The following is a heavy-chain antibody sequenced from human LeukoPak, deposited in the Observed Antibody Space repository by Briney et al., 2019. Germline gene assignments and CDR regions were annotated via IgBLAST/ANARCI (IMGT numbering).Heavy chain of an antibody. CDR2: IYYSGST. V-gene: IGHV4-30-4*01. CDR1: GGPISSGDYY. CDR3: ASSSGIVVIPPAWGI. Sequence: SETLSLTCTVSGGPISSGDYYWSWIRQPPGKGLEWIGYIYYSGSTYYNPSLKSRVTISVDTSKNQFSLKLSSVTAADTAVYYCASSSGIVVIPPAWGIWGQGTMVTVSS. J-gene: IGHJ3*02. D-gene: IGHD3-22*01.